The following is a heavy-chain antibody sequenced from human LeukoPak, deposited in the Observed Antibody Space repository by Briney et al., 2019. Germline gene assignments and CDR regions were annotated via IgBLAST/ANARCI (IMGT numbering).Heavy chain of an antibody. V-gene: IGHV1-2*02. CDR1: GYTFTGYY. Sequence: ASVNVSCKASGYTFTGYYIHWVRQAPGQGLEWMGWINPNSGDTDYAQKFQGRVTMTRDTSIRTAYMELRSLRSDDTAVYYCARDMDTGPDLFDYWGQGTLVTVSS. CDR3: ARDMDTGPDLFDY. D-gene: IGHD5-18*01. CDR2: INPNSGDT. J-gene: IGHJ4*02.